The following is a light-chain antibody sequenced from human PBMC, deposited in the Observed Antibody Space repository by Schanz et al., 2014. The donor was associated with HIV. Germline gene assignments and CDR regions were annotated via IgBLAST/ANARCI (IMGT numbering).Light chain of an antibody. CDR1: SSSIKTNT. J-gene: IGLJ3*02. CDR3: AGWDDGLNGWV. CDR2: SDN. Sequence: QSVLTQPPSASGTPGQRVTISCSGSSSSIKTNTVNWFQQLPGTAPKLLIYSDNQRASGVPDRFSGSGSGTSASLAISGLQSDDEADYYCAGWDDGLNGWVFGGGTKLTVL. V-gene: IGLV1-44*01.